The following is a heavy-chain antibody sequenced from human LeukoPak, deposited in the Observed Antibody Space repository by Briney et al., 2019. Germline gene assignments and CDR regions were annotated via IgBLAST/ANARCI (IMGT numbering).Heavy chain of an antibody. Sequence: PGGSLRLSCAASGFTFSSYGMSWVRQAPGKGLEWVANIKQDGSEKYYVDSVKGRFTISRDNAKNSLYLQMNSLRAEDTAVYYCARVVGALHAFDIWGQGTMVTVSS. D-gene: IGHD1-26*01. V-gene: IGHV3-7*01. CDR1: GFTFSSYG. J-gene: IGHJ3*02. CDR2: IKQDGSEK. CDR3: ARVVGALHAFDI.